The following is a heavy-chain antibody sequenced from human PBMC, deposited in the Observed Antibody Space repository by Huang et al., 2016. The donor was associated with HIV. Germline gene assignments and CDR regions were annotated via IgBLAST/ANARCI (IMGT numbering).Heavy chain of an antibody. J-gene: IGHJ4*02. D-gene: IGHD3-22*01. Sequence: QLQLQESGPGLVKPSDTLSLNCTISGGSIKSRNYYWGWVRQAPGNGLEWIGDIYYRGSPYYNPYLRSRVSLSVDTSKNQVTLKVNAVIAADTAVYYCARRQGSGYYFYFDYWGRGIPVTVSA. CDR3: ARRQGSGYYFYFDY. V-gene: IGHV4-39*01. CDR2: IYYRGSP. CDR1: GGSIKSRNYY.